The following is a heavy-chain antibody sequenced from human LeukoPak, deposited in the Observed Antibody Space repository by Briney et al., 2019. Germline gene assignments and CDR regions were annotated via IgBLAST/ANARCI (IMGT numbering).Heavy chain of an antibody. D-gene: IGHD1-20*01. J-gene: IGHJ4*02. Sequence: PGGSLRLSCAASGFTFSTYWMHWVRQAPGKGLVWVSRISGDGTTTSYADSVKGRFTISRDNAKSTLYLQMNSLRAEDAAVYYCARVLYNRNDCLDYWGQGTLVTVSS. CDR2: ISGDGTTT. CDR1: GFTFSTYW. CDR3: ARVLYNRNDCLDY. V-gene: IGHV3-74*01.